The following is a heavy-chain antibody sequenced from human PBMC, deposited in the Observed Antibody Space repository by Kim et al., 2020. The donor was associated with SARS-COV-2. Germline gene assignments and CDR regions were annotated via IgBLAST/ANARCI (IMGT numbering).Heavy chain of an antibody. J-gene: IGHJ4*02. CDR3: ARKNFRITMVRGVISY. CDR1: GGSFSGYY. D-gene: IGHD3-10*01. V-gene: IGHV4-34*01. Sequence: SETLSLTCAVYGGSFSGYYWSWIRQPPGKGLEWIGEINHSGSTNYNPSLKSRVTISVDTSKNQFSLKLSSVTAADTAVYYCARKNFRITMVRGVISYWGQGTLVTVSS. CDR2: INHSGST.